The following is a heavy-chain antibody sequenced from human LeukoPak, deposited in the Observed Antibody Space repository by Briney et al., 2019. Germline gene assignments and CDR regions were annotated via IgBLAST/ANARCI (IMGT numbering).Heavy chain of an antibody. CDR2: IIPIFGTA. J-gene: IGHJ5*02. Sequence: VASVTVSCKASGGTFSSYAISWVRQAPGQGLEWMGGIIPIFGTANYAQKFQGRVTITADESTSTAYMELSSLRSEDTAVYYCAREGGGQFGNYNWFDPWGQGTLVTVSS. CDR1: GGTFSSYA. V-gene: IGHV1-69*13. CDR3: AREGGGQFGNYNWFDP. D-gene: IGHD2-15*01.